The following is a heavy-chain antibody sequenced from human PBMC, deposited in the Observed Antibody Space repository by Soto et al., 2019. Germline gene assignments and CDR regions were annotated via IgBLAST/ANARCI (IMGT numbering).Heavy chain of an antibody. D-gene: IGHD3-3*01. J-gene: IGHJ3*02. CDR2: INSDGSST. V-gene: IGHV3-74*01. Sequence: GGSLRLSCAASGFTFSSYWMHWVRQAPGKGLVWVSRINSDGSSTSYADSVKGRFTISRDNAKNTLYLQMNSLRAEDTAVYYWAREAIFGIAFDIWGQGTMVTVSS. CDR3: AREAIFGIAFDI. CDR1: GFTFSSYW.